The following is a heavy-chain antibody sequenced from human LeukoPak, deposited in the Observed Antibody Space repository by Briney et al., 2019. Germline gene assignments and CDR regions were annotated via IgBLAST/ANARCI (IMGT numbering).Heavy chain of an antibody. CDR2: IKQDGSEK. D-gene: IGHD6-19*01. J-gene: IGHJ4*02. CDR3: ASPGYNSVWSLDY. CDR1: GFTFSPYW. V-gene: IGHV3-7*01. Sequence: GGSLRLSCAASGFTFSPYWMSWVRQAPGKGLEWVANIKQDGSEKYYVDSVKGRFTISRDNAKNSLYLQMNSLGAEDTAVYYCASPGYNSVWSLDYWGQGALVTVSS.